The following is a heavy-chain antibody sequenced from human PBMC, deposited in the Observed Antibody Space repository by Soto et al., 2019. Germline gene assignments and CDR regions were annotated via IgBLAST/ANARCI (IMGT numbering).Heavy chain of an antibody. Sequence: QVQLVQSGAEVKKPGASVKVSCKASGYTFTSYAVHWVRQAPGQRLEWMGWINAANGNTIYSQKFQGRVSITRDTYASTAYRELSSLRSEDTAVYYCARGTCGGDSCSSFHFDYWGQGTLVTVSS. J-gene: IGHJ4*02. CDR2: INAANGNT. CDR3: ARGTCGGDSCSSFHFDY. CDR1: GYTFTSYA. D-gene: IGHD2-21*01. V-gene: IGHV1-3*01.